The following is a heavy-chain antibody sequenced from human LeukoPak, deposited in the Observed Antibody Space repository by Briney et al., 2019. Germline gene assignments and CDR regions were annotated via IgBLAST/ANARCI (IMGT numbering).Heavy chain of an antibody. CDR1: GFTMSSYG. V-gene: IGHV3-30*03. CDR2: ISYDSSST. J-gene: IGHJ5*02. D-gene: IGHD6-13*01. CDR3: GRSLWGKSSTWYGLPIDR. Sequence: PGGSLRLSCAGSGFTMSSYGMHWVRQAPGKGLEWVAAISYDSSSTYYADFVQGRFTISRDYSKNTLYLQMTSLRDDDTAVFYCGRSLWGKSSTWYGLPIDRWGQGSLVTVSA.